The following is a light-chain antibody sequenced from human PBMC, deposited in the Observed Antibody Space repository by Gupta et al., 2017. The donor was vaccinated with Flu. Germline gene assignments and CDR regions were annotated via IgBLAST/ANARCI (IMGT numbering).Light chain of an antibody. J-gene: IGLJ3*02. CDR1: SSNIGNNY. CDR2: ENN. CDR3: GTWYSSRSVWV. V-gene: IGLV1-51*02. Sequence: QSVLTQPPSVSAAPGPKATTSCSGSSSNIGNNYVSWYQQPPRTAPKLLIYENNKPPSGIPDRLSGSKSGTSATLGTTGRQTGDEAAYYCGTWYSSRSVWVFGGGTKLTVL.